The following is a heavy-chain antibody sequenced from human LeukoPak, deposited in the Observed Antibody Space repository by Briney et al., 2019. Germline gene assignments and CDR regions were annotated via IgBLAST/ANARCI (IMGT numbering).Heavy chain of an antibody. J-gene: IGHJ6*03. D-gene: IGHD1-1*01. V-gene: IGHV1-46*01. CDR2: INPSGGST. Sequence: GASVKVSCKASGYTFTSYYMHWVRQAPGQGLEWMGIINPSGGSTSYAQKFQGRVTFTRNTSISTSYMELSSLRSEDTAVYYCARGLRARTDFYYYMDVWGKGTTVIVSS. CDR1: GYTFTSYY. CDR3: ARGLRARTDFYYYMDV.